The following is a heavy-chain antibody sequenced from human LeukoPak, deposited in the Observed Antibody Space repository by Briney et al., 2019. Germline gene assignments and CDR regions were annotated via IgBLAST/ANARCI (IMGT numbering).Heavy chain of an antibody. J-gene: IGHJ4*02. D-gene: IGHD3-22*01. CDR1: GESHSRFY. Sequence: PSETLSLTCAVSGESHSRFYWSWIRQSPGRGLEWIGEINHSGSPNYNPSLKSRVTISLDTSRNQFSLKLSSVTAADTAVYYCASSDSSGYYVDYWGQGTLVTVSS. V-gene: IGHV4-34*01. CDR3: ASSDSSGYYVDY. CDR2: INHSGSP.